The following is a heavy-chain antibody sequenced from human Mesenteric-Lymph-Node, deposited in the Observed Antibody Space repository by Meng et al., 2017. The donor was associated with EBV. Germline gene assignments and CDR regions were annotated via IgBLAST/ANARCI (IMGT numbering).Heavy chain of an antibody. CDR1: GFTFSSYG. CDR2: ISGSGVNT. CDR3: AKRKDYGDYILDY. J-gene: IGHJ4*02. D-gene: IGHD4-17*01. Sequence: QLVEAGGGVVQPGRSLRLSCPASGFTFSSYGMSWVRQAPGKGLECVSEISGSGVNTYYADSVKGRFTISRDNSKNTLYLQMSSLGAEDTAVYYCAKRKDYGDYILDYWGQGTLVTVSS. V-gene: IGHV3-23*04.